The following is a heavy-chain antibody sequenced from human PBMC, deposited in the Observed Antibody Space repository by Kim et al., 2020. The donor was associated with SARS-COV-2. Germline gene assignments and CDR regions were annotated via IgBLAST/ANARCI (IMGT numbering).Heavy chain of an antibody. D-gene: IGHD2-15*01. J-gene: IGHJ4*02. Sequence: GGSLRLSCAASGFSISDYYMTWIRQAPGKGLEWVSYITNTNNYSNYADSVKGRFTISSDNARNSLYLQMNSLRAEDTAVYYCATFGCSVDGFSETLIDYWGQGTLLTVSS. V-gene: IGHV3-11*03. CDR1: GFSISDYY. CDR2: ITNTNNYS. CDR3: ATFGCSVDGFSETLIDY.